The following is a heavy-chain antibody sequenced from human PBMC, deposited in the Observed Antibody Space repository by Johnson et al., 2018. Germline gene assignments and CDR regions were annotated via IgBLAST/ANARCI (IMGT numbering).Heavy chain of an antibody. D-gene: IGHD3-9*01. J-gene: IGHJ6*02. Sequence: SLTCTVSGGSISSYYWSWIRQPPGKGLEWIGYIYYSGSTNYNPSLKSRVTISVDTSKNQFSLKLSSVTAADTAVYYCARVSRYDILTGYYPSPYYYYGMDVWGQGTTVTVSS. CDR3: ARVSRYDILTGYYPSPYYYYGMDV. V-gene: IGHV4-59*01. CDR2: IYYSGST. CDR1: GGSISSYY.